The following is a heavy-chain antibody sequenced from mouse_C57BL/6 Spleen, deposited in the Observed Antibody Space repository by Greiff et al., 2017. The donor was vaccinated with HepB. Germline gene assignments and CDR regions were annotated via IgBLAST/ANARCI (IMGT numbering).Heavy chain of an antibody. J-gene: IGHJ2*01. CDR2: IDPETGGT. D-gene: IGHD2-1*01. V-gene: IGHV1-15*01. CDR3: TRGLLSPYFDY. CDR1: GYTFTDYE. Sequence: VQRVESGAELVRPGASVTLSCKASGYTFTDYEMHWVKQTPVHGLEWIGAIDPETGGTAYNQKFKGKAILTADKSSSTAYMELRSLTSEDSAVYYCTRGLLSPYFDYWGQGTTLTVSS.